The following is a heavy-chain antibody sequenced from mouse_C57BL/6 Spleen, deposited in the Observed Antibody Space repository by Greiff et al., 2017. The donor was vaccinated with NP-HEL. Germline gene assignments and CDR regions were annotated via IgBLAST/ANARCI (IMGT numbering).Heavy chain of an antibody. CDR1: GYAFSSYW. J-gene: IGHJ2*01. Sequence: QVQLQQSGAELVKPGASVKISCKASGYAFSSYWMNWVKQRPGKGLEWIGQIYPGDGDTNYNGKFKGKATLTADKSSSTAYMQLSSLTSEDSAVYFCARSLGRGSGYYFDYWGQGTTLTVSS. V-gene: IGHV1-80*01. D-gene: IGHD4-1*01. CDR3: ARSLGRGSGYYFDY. CDR2: IYPGDGDT.